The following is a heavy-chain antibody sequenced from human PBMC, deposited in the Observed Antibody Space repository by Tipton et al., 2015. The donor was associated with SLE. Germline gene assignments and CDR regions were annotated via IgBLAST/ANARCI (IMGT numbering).Heavy chain of an antibody. D-gene: IGHD3-22*01. CDR1: GGSISSYY. V-gene: IGHV4-59*01. CDR2: IYYSGST. J-gene: IGHJ3*02. Sequence: TLSLTCTVSGGSISSYYWSWIRQPPGKGLEWIGYIYYSGSTNYNPSLKSRVTISVDTSKNQFSLKLSSVTAADTAVYYCARVYDSTAFDIWGQGTMVTVSS. CDR3: ARVYDSTAFDI.